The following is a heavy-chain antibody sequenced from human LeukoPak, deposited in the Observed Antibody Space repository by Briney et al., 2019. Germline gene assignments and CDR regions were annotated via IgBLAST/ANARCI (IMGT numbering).Heavy chain of an antibody. Sequence: SETLSLTCAIYGGSFSGYYWTWIRQSPGKDLEWIGEINGSGNSNYNPSLKSRVFISLDTSKNQFSLKLTSVTAADTAVYYCARSSRMRQVGPRWLDPRGRGTLVTVSS. CDR1: GGSFSGYY. V-gene: IGHV4-34*01. J-gene: IGHJ5*02. CDR2: INGSGNS. D-gene: IGHD1-26*01. CDR3: ARSSRMRQVGPRWLDP.